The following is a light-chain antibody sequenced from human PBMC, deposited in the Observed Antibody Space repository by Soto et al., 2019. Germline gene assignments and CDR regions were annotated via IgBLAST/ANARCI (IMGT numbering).Light chain of an antibody. CDR2: GAS. J-gene: IGKJ5*01. Sequence: IMMTQSPATLSVSPGERATLSCRASQSVSSSLAWYQQKPGQAPRLLIYGASSRPTGIADRFSGSGSGTDFTLTISRLEPEDFAVYYCQQYGSSPPLTFGQGTRLEIK. CDR3: QQYGSSPPLT. V-gene: IGKV3-20*01. CDR1: QSVSSS.